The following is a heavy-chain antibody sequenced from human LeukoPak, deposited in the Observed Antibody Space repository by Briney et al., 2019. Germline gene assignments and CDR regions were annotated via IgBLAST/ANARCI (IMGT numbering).Heavy chain of an antibody. CDR2: IIPILGIA. Sequence: SVKVSCKASGGTFSSYTISWVRQAPGQGLEWMGRIIPILGIANYAQKFQGRVTITADKSTSTAYMELSSLRSEDTAVYYCAKNLLMVYAIRPYYYYYYYMDVWGKGTTVTVSS. CDR1: GGTFSSYT. CDR3: AKNLLMVYAIRPYYYYYYYMDV. D-gene: IGHD2-8*01. V-gene: IGHV1-69*02. J-gene: IGHJ6*03.